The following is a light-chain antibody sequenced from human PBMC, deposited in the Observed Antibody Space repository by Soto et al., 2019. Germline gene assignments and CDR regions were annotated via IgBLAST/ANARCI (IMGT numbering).Light chain of an antibody. CDR3: QQYGSSLALT. CDR2: GAS. CDR1: QSVSSSY. Sequence: EIVLRQSPGTLSLCPGERATLSCRASQSVSSSYLAWYQQKPGQAPRLLIYGASSRATGIPDRFSGSGSGTDFTLTISRLEPEDFAVYYCQQYGSSLALTFGGGTKVDIK. J-gene: IGKJ4*01. V-gene: IGKV3-20*01.